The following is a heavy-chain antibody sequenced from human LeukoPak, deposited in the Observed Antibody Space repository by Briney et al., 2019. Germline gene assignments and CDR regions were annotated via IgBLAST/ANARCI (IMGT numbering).Heavy chain of an antibody. D-gene: IGHD3-10*01. CDR1: GFTFNNYA. V-gene: IGHV3-64*01. J-gene: IGHJ6*02. CDR2: ISSNGGRT. CDR3: ATRSSGSGSYYNPFHYYYGMDV. Sequence: GGSLRLSCAASGFTFNNYAMHWVRQAPGKGLEYVSGISSNGGRTYYANSVKGRFTISRDNSKNTLYLQMGSLRAEDMAVYYCATRSSGSGSYYNPFHYYYGMDVWGQGTTVTVSS.